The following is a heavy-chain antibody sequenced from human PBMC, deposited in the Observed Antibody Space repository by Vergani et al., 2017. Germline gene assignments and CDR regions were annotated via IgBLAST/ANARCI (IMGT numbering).Heavy chain of an antibody. CDR3: ARIRYSSGWYFDY. Sequence: QESGPGLVKPSETLSLTCTVSGGSISSYYWSWIRQPPGKALEWLAHIFSNDEKSYSTSLKSRLTISKDTSKSQVVLTMTNMDPVDTATYYCARIRYSSGWYFDYWGQGTLVTVSS. J-gene: IGHJ4*02. CDR1: GGSISSYYW. V-gene: IGHV2-26*01. CDR2: IFSNDEK. D-gene: IGHD6-19*01.